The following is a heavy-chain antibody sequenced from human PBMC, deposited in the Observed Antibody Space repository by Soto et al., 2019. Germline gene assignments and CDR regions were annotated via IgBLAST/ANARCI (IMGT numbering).Heavy chain of an antibody. J-gene: IGHJ4*02. V-gene: IGHV4-34*01. CDR2: INHSGST. CDR3: AKVGGKLDY. Sequence: PSETLSLTCAVYGGSFSGYYWSWIRQPPGKGLEWIGEINHSGSTNYNPSLKSRVTISVDTSKNQFSLRLSSVTAADTAVYYCAKVGGKLDYWGQGTLVTVSS. CDR1: GGSFSGYY.